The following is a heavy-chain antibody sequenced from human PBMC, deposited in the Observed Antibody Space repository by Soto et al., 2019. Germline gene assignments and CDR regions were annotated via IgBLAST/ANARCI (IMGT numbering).Heavy chain of an antibody. V-gene: IGHV4-4*02. J-gene: IGHJ4*02. Sequence: SETLSLTCAVSGGSISSSNWGSWVRQPPGKGLEWIGEIYHSGSTNYNPSLKSRVTISVDKSKNQFSLKLSSVTAADTAVYYCARDRGGSGSYRYYFDYWGQGTLVTVSS. CDR2: IYHSGST. CDR1: GGSISSSNW. D-gene: IGHD3-10*01. CDR3: ARDRGGSGSYRYYFDY.